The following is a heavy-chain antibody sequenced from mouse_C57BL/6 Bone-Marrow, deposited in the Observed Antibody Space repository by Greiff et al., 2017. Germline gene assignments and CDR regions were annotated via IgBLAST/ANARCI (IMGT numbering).Heavy chain of an antibody. CDR1: GFTFSSYG. Sequence: EVQLVESGGDLVKPGGSLKLSCAASGFTFSSYGMSWVRQTPDKRLEWVATISSGGSYTYYPASVKGRFTISRDNATNTLYLQMSSLKSEDTAMYYCARHGGGYYDMDDWGQGTSVTVSS. V-gene: IGHV5-6*01. CDR2: ISSGGSYT. CDR3: ARHGGGYYDMDD. J-gene: IGHJ4*01.